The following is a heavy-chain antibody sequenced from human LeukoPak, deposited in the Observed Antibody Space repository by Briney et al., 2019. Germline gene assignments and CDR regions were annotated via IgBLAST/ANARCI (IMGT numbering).Heavy chain of an antibody. CDR1: GGSFSGYY. J-gene: IGHJ5*02. Sequence: SETLSLTCAVYGGSFSGYYWSWIRQPPGKGLEWIGEINHSGSTNYNPSLKSRVTISVDTSKNQFSLKLSSVTAADTAVYYCARGTGYYNRWFDPWGQETLVTVSS. CDR2: INHSGST. D-gene: IGHD3-9*01. CDR3: ARGTGYYNRWFDP. V-gene: IGHV4-34*01.